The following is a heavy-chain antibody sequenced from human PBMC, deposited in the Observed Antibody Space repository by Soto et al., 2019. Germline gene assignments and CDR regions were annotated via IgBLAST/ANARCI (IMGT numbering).Heavy chain of an antibody. Sequence: EVQLLESGGDLVQPGRSLRLSCAASGFTFSGYATSWFRQAPGQGLEWVSGIHGGGNSAYYADSAKGRFTISRDNSKNTLYLQMSSLRGEDTAVYYCAKNWGRVTTTWHFDYWGQGTLVTVSS. CDR1: GFTFSGYA. V-gene: IGHV3-23*01. CDR3: AKNWGRVTTTWHFDY. J-gene: IGHJ4*02. D-gene: IGHD4-17*01. CDR2: IHGGGNSA.